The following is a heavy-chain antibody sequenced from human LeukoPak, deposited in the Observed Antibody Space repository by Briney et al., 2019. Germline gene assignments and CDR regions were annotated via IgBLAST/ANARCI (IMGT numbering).Heavy chain of an antibody. V-gene: IGHV1-24*01. CDR2: FAPEDGET. J-gene: IGHJ4*02. Sequence: GASVKVSCKVFGNTLTELSMHWMRQAPGKGLESMGGFAPEDGETIYAQQFQGRLTMTEDTSTDTAYMELSRLTSEDTAVYYCTTGRRYQLYDYWGQGTLVTVSS. CDR3: TTGRRYQLYDY. CDR1: GNTLTELS. D-gene: IGHD1-1*01.